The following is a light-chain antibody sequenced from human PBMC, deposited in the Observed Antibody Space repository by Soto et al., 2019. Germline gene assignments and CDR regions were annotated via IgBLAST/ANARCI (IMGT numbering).Light chain of an antibody. V-gene: IGKV3-20*01. CDR2: GAS. CDR3: QDYGSSRT. J-gene: IGKJ1*01. CDR1: QSVKSNY. Sequence: EIVLTQSPGTLSLSPGERATLSCRASQSVKSNYLAWYQQRPGQAPRLLIYGASNRATGIPDRFSGSGSGTDFTLTISRLEPEDFAVYYGQDYGSSRTFGEGTKVEIK.